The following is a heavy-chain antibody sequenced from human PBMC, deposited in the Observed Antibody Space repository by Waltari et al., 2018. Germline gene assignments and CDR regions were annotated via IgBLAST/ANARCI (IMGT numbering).Heavy chain of an antibody. CDR3: ARERRNCSGGSCQIDY. J-gene: IGHJ4*02. V-gene: IGHV1-2*06. Sequence: QVQLVQSGAEVKKPGASVKVSCKASGYTFTGYYMHWVRQAPGQGLEWMGRINPNSGGTNYAQKFQGRVTMTRDTSISTAYMELSRLRSDDTAVYYCARERRNCSGGSCQIDYWGQGTLVTVSS. D-gene: IGHD2-15*01. CDR2: INPNSGGT. CDR1: GYTFTGYY.